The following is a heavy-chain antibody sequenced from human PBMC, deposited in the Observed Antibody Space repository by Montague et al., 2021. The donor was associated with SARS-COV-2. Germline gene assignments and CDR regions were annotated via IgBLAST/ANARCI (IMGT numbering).Heavy chain of an antibody. J-gene: IGHJ4*02. V-gene: IGHV4-39*01. CDR1: GGSISSSSYY. CDR2: IYYSGST. Sequence: SETLSLTCTVSGGSISSSSYYWGWIRQPPGEGLEWIGSIYYSGSTYYNPSLKSRVTISVDTSKNQFSLKLSSVTAADTAVYYCARLGSGSYYTLDYWGQGTLVTVSS. D-gene: IGHD3-10*01. CDR3: ARLGSGSYYTLDY.